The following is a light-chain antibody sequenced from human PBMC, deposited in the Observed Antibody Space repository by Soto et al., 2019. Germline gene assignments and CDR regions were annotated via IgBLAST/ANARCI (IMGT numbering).Light chain of an antibody. CDR1: SGHSSYA. CDR2: LNSDGSH. J-gene: IGLJ2*01. Sequence: QLVRTQSPSASASLGASVKLTCTLSSGHSSYAIAWHQQQPEKGPRYLMKLNSDGSHSKGDGIPDRFSGSSSGAERYLTISRLQSEDEADYYCQTWGTGIHVVFGGGTKLTVL. V-gene: IGLV4-69*01. CDR3: QTWGTGIHVV.